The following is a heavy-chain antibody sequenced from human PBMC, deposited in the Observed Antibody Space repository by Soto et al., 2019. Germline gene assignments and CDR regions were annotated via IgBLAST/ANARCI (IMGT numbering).Heavy chain of an antibody. CDR3: ARDNGVATMVLGY. V-gene: IGHV3-33*01. Sequence: QVQLVESGGGVVQPGRSLRLTCAASGFTFSSYGMHWVRQAPGKGLEWVAVIWYDGSNKYYADSVKGRFTISRDNSKNTLYLQTNSLRAEDTAVYYCARDNGVATMVLGYWGQGTLVTVSS. D-gene: IGHD5-12*01. J-gene: IGHJ4*02. CDR2: IWYDGSNK. CDR1: GFTFSSYG.